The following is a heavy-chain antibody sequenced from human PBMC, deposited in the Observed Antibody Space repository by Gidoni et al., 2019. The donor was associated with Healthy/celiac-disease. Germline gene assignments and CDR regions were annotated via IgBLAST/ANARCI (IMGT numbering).Heavy chain of an antibody. J-gene: IGHJ2*01. V-gene: IGHV4-34*01. CDR1: GGSFSGYY. Sequence: QVQLQQWGAGLLKPSETLSLTCAVYGGSFSGYYWSWIRQPPGKGLEWIGEINHSGSTNYNPSLKSRVTISVDTSKNQFSLKLSSVTAADTAVYYCARGVVPAAKNRHWYFDLWGRGTLVTVSS. CDR3: ARGVVPAAKNRHWYFDL. D-gene: IGHD2-2*01. CDR2: INHSGST.